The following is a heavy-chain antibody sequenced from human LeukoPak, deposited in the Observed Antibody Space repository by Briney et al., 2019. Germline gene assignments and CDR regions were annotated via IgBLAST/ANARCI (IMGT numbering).Heavy chain of an antibody. CDR1: GFTFSTYA. Sequence: GGSLRLSCAASGFTFSTYAMSWVRQAPGKGLEWVSAISGSSGGITYYADSVKGRFTISRDNSKDTLDLQMNGLRAEDTAVYYCAKSSVIKTPVQNWGQGTLVTVSS. D-gene: IGHD1-1*01. CDR3: AKSSVIKTPVQN. CDR2: ISGSSGGIT. V-gene: IGHV3-23*01. J-gene: IGHJ4*02.